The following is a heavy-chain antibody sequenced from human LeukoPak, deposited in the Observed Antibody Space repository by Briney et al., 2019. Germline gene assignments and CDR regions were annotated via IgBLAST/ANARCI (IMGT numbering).Heavy chain of an antibody. CDR1: GFTFSSYA. V-gene: IGHV3-30*04. CDR2: ISYDGSNK. Sequence: HPGGSLRLSCAASGFTFSSYAMHWVHQAPGKGLEWVAVISYDGSNKYYADSVKGRFTISRDNSKNTLYLQMNSLRAEDTAVYYCARITVTTWKDWGQGTLVTVSS. J-gene: IGHJ4*02. CDR3: ARITVTTWKD. D-gene: IGHD4-17*01.